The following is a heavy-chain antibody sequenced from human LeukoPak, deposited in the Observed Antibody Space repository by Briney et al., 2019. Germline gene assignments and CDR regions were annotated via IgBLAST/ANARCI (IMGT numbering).Heavy chain of an antibody. J-gene: IGHJ6*02. CDR2: ISAYNGNT. Sequence: ASVKVSCKASGYTFTSYGISWVRQAPGQGLEWMGWISAYNGNTNYAQKLQGRVTMTTDTSTSTAYMELRSLRSDDTAVYYCARGSLGYSSGWSPEAYYYGMDVWGQGTTVTVSS. V-gene: IGHV1-18*01. CDR3: ARGSLGYSSGWSPEAYYYGMDV. CDR1: GYTFTSYG. D-gene: IGHD6-19*01.